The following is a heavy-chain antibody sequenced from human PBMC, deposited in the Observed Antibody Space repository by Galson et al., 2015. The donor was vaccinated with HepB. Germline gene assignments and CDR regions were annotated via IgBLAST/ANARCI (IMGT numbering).Heavy chain of an antibody. CDR1: GFTFSNAW. Sequence: SLRLSCAASGFTFSNAWMNWVRQAPGKGLEWVGRIKSKTDGGTTDYAAPVKGRFTISRDDSKNTLYLQMNSLKTEDTAVYYCTTEGWHGDYGWFDPWGQGTLVTVSS. CDR2: IKSKTDGGTT. CDR3: TTEGWHGDYGWFDP. V-gene: IGHV3-15*07. J-gene: IGHJ5*02. D-gene: IGHD4-17*01.